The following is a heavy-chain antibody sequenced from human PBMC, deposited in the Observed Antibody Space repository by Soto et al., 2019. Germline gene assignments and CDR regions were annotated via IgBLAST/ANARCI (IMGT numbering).Heavy chain of an antibody. CDR1: GFTFSSYA. J-gene: IGHJ6*02. Sequence: LRLSCAASGFTFSSYAMSWVRQAPGKGLEWVSAISGSGGSTYYADSVKGRFTISRDNSKDTLYLQMNSLRAEDTAVYYCATRGYSGYDYYYYCGMDVWGQGTTVTVS. V-gene: IGHV3-23*01. CDR3: ATRGYSGYDYYYYCGMDV. D-gene: IGHD5-12*01. CDR2: ISGSGGST.